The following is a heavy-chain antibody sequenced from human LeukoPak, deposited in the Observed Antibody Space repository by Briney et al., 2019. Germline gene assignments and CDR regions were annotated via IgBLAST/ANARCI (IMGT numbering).Heavy chain of an antibody. D-gene: IGHD5-12*01. CDR1: GFTFDDYA. V-gene: IGHV3-9*01. Sequence: PGRPLRLSCAASGFTFDDYAMHWVRQAPGKGLEWVSGISWNSGSIGYADSVKGRFTISRDNAKDSLYLQMNSLRAEDTALYYCAKARRGYFDYWGQGTLVTVSS. CDR2: ISWNSGSI. CDR3: AKARRGYFDY. J-gene: IGHJ4*02.